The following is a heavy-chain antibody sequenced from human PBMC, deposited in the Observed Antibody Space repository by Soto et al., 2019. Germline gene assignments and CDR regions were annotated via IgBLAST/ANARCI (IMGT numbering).Heavy chain of an antibody. Sequence: PSETLSLTCTVSGGSISSGDYYWSWIRQPPGKGLEWIGYIYYSGSTYYNPSLKSRVTISVDTSKNQFSLKLSSVTAADTAVYYCARITTVTHRFDYWGQGTLVTVSS. CDR3: ARITTVTHRFDY. V-gene: IGHV4-30-4*01. D-gene: IGHD4-17*01. CDR1: GGSISSGDYY. J-gene: IGHJ4*02. CDR2: IYYSGST.